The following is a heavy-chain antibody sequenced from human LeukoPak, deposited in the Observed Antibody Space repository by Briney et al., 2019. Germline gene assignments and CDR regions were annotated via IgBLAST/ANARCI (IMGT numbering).Heavy chain of an antibody. CDR1: GGSISSSSYY. Sequence: PSETLSLTCTVSGGSISSSSYYWGWIRQPPGKGLEWIGSIYYSGSTYYNPSLKSRVTISVDTSKNQFSLKLSSVTAADTAVYYCARDQPGDAFDIWGQGTMVTVSS. D-gene: IGHD2-2*01. J-gene: IGHJ3*02. CDR3: ARDQPGDAFDI. V-gene: IGHV4-39*07. CDR2: IYYSGST.